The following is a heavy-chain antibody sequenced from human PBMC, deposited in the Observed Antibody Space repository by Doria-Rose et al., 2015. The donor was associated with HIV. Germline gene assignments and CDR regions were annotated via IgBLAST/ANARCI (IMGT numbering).Heavy chain of an antibody. Sequence: QITLKESGPVLVKPTETLTLTCTVSGVSLSSPGMGVRWIRQPPGKALEWLANIVSDDERSYNTSLKSRLTISRGNSKSQVVLTMTDMDPLDTATYYCARIKSSRWYHKYYFDFWGQGTLVIVSA. CDR2: IVSDDER. CDR1: GVSLSSPGMG. CDR3: ARIKSSRWYHKYYFDF. D-gene: IGHD6-13*01. J-gene: IGHJ4*02. V-gene: IGHV2-26*01.